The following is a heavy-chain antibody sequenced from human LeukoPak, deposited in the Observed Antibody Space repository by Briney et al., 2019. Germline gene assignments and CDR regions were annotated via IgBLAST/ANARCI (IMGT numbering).Heavy chain of an antibody. CDR2: ISYDGSNK. Sequence: GRSLRLSCAASGFTFSSYAMHWVRQAPGKGRGWGAVISYDGSNKYYGDPVKGRFTISRDNSKNTMSLPMNRLRAEDTDVYYCARVKGGGIAAAALDYWGQGTLVTVSS. J-gene: IGHJ4*02. D-gene: IGHD6-13*01. CDR1: GFTFSSYA. CDR3: ARVKGGGIAAAALDY. V-gene: IGHV3-30*04.